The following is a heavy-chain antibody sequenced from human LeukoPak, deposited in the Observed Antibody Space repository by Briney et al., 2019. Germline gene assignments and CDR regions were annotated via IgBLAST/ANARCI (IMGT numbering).Heavy chain of an antibody. CDR1: GYTFTCYY. V-gene: IGHV1-46*01. J-gene: IGHJ4*02. D-gene: IGHD3-22*01. CDR3: ARDLFPSYYYDSIGLFGSYFDY. Sequence: ASVTVSCQASGYTFTCYYIHWVRQAPSQGREGVGLIYSSGGCTSYVQKCKGRANMTRDLSTSSVYMELSSLRSEDTAVYYCARDLFPSYYYDSIGLFGSYFDYWGQGTLVTVSS. CDR2: IYSSGGCT.